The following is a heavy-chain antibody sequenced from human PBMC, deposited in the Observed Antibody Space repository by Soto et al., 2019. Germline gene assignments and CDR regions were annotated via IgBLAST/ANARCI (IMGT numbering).Heavy chain of an antibody. CDR1: GYTFTSYG. Sequence: ASVKVSCKASGYTFTSYGISWVRQAPGQGLEWMGWISAYNGNTNYAQKLQGRVTMTTDTSTSTAYMELRSLRSDDTAVYYCVRGYCSSTSCYHPKPYYYYMDVWGKGTTVTVSS. V-gene: IGHV1-18*01. D-gene: IGHD2-2*01. CDR3: VRGYCSSTSCYHPKPYYYYMDV. CDR2: ISAYNGNT. J-gene: IGHJ6*03.